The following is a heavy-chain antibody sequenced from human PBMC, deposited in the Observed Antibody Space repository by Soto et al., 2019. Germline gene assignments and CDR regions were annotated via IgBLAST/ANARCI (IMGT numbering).Heavy chain of an antibody. CDR3: ASGYDSGGFTKIPFDI. CDR1: GFTFSSYA. J-gene: IGHJ3*02. CDR2: ISGSGDST. V-gene: IGHV3-23*01. Sequence: GGSLRLSCAASGFTFSSYAMSWVRQAPGKGLEWVSGISGSGDSTYYADSVKGRFTISRDNSKNSLYLQMNSLTTEDTAVYFCASGYDSGGFTKIPFDIWGQGTMVTVSS. D-gene: IGHD3-22*01.